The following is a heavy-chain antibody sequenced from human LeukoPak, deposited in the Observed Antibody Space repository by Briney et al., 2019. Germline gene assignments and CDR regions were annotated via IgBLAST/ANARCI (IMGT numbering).Heavy chain of an antibody. J-gene: IGHJ3*02. V-gene: IGHV4-61*09. CDR2: IYRSGST. CDR3: ARGGSGYSSGRSDAFDI. CDR1: GGSISSGSYY. D-gene: IGHD6-19*01. Sequence: PSQTLSLTCTVSGGSISSGSYYWSWIRQPAGKRLEWIGHIYRSGSTNYNPSLKSRVTISVDTSKNQFSLKLSSVTAADTAVYYCARGGSGYSSGRSDAFDIWGQGTMVTVSS.